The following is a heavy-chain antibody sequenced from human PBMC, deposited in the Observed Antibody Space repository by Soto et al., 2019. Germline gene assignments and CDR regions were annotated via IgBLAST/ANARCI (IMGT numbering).Heavy chain of an antibody. J-gene: IGHJ4*02. CDR3: APWFGAFDY. V-gene: IGHV3-30*03. CDR1: GFTFSSYG. D-gene: IGHD3-10*01. Sequence: QVQLVESGGGVVQPGRSLRLSCAASGFTFSSYGMHWVRQAPGKGLEWVAVISYDGSNKYYADSVKGRFTISRDQSNNTLYLQMNRLRAEDTAVYYCAPWFGAFDYWGQGTLVTVSS. CDR2: ISYDGSNK.